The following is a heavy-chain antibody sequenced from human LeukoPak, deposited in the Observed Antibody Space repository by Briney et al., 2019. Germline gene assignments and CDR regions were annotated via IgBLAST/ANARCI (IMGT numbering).Heavy chain of an antibody. CDR3: AKTYQLLPLN. CDR2: ISGSSVST. J-gene: IGHJ4*02. Sequence: GAPLRLSCAASGFTFSTYAMSWGRQAPGKGLKGFSAISGSSVSTYYAHSVKARFTISSDNSKNTLCLKMNSPRADDTAVYCCAKTYQLLPLNGGQGTLVTVSS. CDR1: GFTFSTYA. D-gene: IGHD2-2*01. V-gene: IGHV3-23*01.